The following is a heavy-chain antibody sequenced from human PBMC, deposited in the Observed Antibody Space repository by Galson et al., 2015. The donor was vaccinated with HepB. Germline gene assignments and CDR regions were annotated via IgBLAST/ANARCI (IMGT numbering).Heavy chain of an antibody. CDR1: GFTFSNAW. Sequence: SLRLSCAASGFTFSNAWMSWVRQAPGKGLEWVGRIKCKTDGGTTDYAAPVKGRFTISRDDSKNTLYLQMNSLKTEDTAVYYCTTVDVAAAGRVYWFDYWGQGTLVTVSS. CDR3: TTVDVAAAGRVYWFDY. J-gene: IGHJ4*02. V-gene: IGHV3-15*01. CDR2: IKCKTDGGTT. D-gene: IGHD6-13*01.